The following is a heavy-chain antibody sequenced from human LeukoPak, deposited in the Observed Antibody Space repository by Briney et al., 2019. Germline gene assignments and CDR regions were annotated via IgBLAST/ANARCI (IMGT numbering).Heavy chain of an antibody. CDR1: GGSFSGYY. V-gene: IGHV4-34*01. CDR3: ARGPGTVGLSP. J-gene: IGHJ5*02. Sequence: SETLSLTCAVYGGSFSGYYWSWIRQPPGKGLEWIGEINHSGSTNYNPSLKSRVTISVDTSKNQFSLKVTSVTAADTGVYYCARGPGTVGLSPWGQGTLVTVSS. CDR2: INHSGST. D-gene: IGHD1/OR15-1a*01.